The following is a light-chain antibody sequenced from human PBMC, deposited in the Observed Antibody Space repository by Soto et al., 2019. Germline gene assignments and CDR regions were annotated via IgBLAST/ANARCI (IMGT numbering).Light chain of an antibody. CDR2: LGS. CDR3: MQTLQSPLT. Sequence: VITQSPLALPVTPGEPASISCRSSQSLLHTNGYNYLDWYLQKPGQSPQILIFLGSDRASGVPDRFSGSGSGTDFTLKISRVEAEDVGVYYCMQTLQSPLTFGGGTKVEIK. V-gene: IGKV2-28*01. J-gene: IGKJ4*01. CDR1: QSLLHTNGYNY.